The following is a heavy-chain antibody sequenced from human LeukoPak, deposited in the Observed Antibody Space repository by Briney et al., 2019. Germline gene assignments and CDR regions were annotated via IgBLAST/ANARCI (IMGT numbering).Heavy chain of an antibody. CDR2: IIPIFGTA. D-gene: IGHD6-6*01. CDR3: ARDSRGDSSSAGPFDY. CDR1: GGTFSSYA. J-gene: IGHJ4*02. V-gene: IGHV1-69*01. Sequence: GASVKVSCKASGGTFSSYAISWVRQAPGQGLGWMGGIIPIFGTANYAQKFQGRVTITADESTSTAYMELSSLRSEDTAVYYCARDSRGDSSSAGPFDYWGQGTLVTVSS.